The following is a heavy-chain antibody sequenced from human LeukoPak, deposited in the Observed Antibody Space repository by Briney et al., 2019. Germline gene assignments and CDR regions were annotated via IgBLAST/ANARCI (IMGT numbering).Heavy chain of an antibody. D-gene: IGHD4-17*01. CDR3: ARGYLATVTTVWFDP. V-gene: IGHV1-18*04. CDR2: ISAYNGNT. Sequence: ASVKVSCKASGYTFTGYYMHWARQAPGQGLEWMGWISAYNGNTNYAQKLQGRVTMTTDTSTSTAYMELRSLRSDDTAVYYCARGYLATVTTVWFDPWGQGTLVTVSS. J-gene: IGHJ5*02. CDR1: GYTFTGYY.